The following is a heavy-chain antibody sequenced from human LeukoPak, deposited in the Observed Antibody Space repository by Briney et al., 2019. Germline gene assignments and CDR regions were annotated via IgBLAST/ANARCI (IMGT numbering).Heavy chain of an antibody. V-gene: IGHV3-7*01. Sequence: GGSLRLSCAASGFTFRSYWMTWVRQAPGKGLEWVASINRDGSEHYYVDSVKGRSTISRDNAKNSLHLQMNSLRAEDTAVYYCARSIVLAGISGRWGQGTLVTVSS. CDR3: ARSIVLAGISGR. CDR2: INRDGSEH. J-gene: IGHJ4*02. D-gene: IGHD6-6*01. CDR1: GFTFRSYW.